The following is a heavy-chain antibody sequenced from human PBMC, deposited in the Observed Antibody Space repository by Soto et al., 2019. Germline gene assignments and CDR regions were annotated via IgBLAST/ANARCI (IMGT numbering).Heavy chain of an antibody. V-gene: IGHV1-69*02. J-gene: IGHJ4*02. Sequence: QVQLVQSGSEVKTPGSSVRVSCKTSGDTFSIYTISWVRQAPGQGLEWMGRVLPFLDITSYSQRFQGRVTITADRSTTTAYMELTSLRSEDTAVYYCARDRDNSNWPNFDSWGQGTLVTVSS. D-gene: IGHD6-13*01. CDR3: ARDRDNSNWPNFDS. CDR2: VLPFLDIT. CDR1: GDTFSIYT.